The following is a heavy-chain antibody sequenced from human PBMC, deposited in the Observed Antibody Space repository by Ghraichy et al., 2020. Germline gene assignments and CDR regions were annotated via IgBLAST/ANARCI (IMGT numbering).Heavy chain of an antibody. CDR3: ARDVGTWDYGDPFDY. CDR2: INSDGSST. D-gene: IGHD4-17*01. Sequence: GESLNISCAASGFTFSSYWMHWVRQAPGKGLVWVSRINSDGSSTSYAYSVKGRFTISRDNAKNTLYLQMNSLRAEDTAVYYCARDVGTWDYGDPFDYWGQGTLVTVSS. V-gene: IGHV3-74*01. J-gene: IGHJ4*02. CDR1: GFTFSSYW.